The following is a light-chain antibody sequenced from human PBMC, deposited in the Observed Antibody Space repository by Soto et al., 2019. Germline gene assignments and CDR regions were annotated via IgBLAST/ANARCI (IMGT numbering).Light chain of an antibody. CDR2: DVS. CDR1: SNDVGGYDY. J-gene: IGLJ1*01. V-gene: IGLV2-14*03. Sequence: QSVLTQPPSASVSPGQSVTISCTGTSNDVGGYDYVSWYQQHPGKAPKLIIYDVSNRPSGVSNRFSGSKSGNTASLTISGLQAEDEADYYCSSYTSSSTPYVFGTGTKVTVL. CDR3: SSYTSSSTPYV.